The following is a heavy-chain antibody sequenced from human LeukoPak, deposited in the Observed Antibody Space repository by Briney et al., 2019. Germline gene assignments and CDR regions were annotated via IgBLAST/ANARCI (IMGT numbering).Heavy chain of an antibody. V-gene: IGHV3-48*03. CDR3: ARWGSMTDAFDI. CDR1: GFTFSSYE. J-gene: IGHJ3*02. Sequence: GGPLRLSCAASGFTFSSYEMNWVRQAPGKGLEWVSYISSSGSTIYYADSVKGRFTISRDNVKNSLYLQMNSLRAEDTAVYYCARWGSMTDAFDIWGQGTVVTVSS. CDR2: ISSSGSTI. D-gene: IGHD3-16*01.